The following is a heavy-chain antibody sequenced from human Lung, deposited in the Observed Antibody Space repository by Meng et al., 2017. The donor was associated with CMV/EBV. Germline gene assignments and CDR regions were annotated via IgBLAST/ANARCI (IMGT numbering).Heavy chain of an antibody. J-gene: IGHJ6*02. Sequence: GGSLRLXCKGSGYSFAKYWIGWVRQMPGKGLEWMGIIYPGDPDIRYSPSFQGQVTISVDKSISTAYLQWRRLKTSDTAIYYCARRGEDSSLPDYYFYGMDVWGQGTTVTVSS. CDR2: IYPGDPDI. D-gene: IGHD6-6*01. V-gene: IGHV5-51*01. CDR3: ARRGEDSSLPDYYFYGMDV. CDR1: GYSFAKYW.